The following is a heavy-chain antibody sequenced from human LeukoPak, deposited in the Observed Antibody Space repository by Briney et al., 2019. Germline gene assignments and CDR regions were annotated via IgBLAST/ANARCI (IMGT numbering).Heavy chain of an antibody. Sequence: LAGRSLRLSCRASGFTFGDYAMSWVRQAPGKGLEWVGFIRSKAYGGTTEYAASVKGRFTISRGDSKSIAYLQMNSLKAEDTAVYYCTRAPLGKGGSGWYPEYFQHWGQGTLVTVSS. CDR3: TRAPLGKGGSGWYPEYFQH. J-gene: IGHJ1*01. CDR1: GFTFGDYA. CDR2: IRSKAYGGTT. V-gene: IGHV3-49*04. D-gene: IGHD6-19*01.